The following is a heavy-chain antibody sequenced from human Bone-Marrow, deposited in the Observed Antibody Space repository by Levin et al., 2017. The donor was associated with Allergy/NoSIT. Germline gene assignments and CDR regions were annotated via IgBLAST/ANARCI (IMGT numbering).Heavy chain of an antibody. CDR1: GFTVSRSY. V-gene: IGHV3-66*01. J-gene: IGHJ4*02. CDR3: AREESY. Sequence: GESLKISCAASGFTVSRSYMSWVRQAPGKGLEWVSVIYSGGSTYYADSVKGRFTVSRDNSKNTLYLQMNSLRAEDTAVYYCAREESYWGQGTLVTVSS. CDR2: IYSGGST.